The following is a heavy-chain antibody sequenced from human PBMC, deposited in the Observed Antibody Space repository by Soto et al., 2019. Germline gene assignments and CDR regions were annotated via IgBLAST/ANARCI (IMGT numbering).Heavy chain of an antibody. V-gene: IGHV3-23*01. Sequence: GGSLRLSCAASGFTFSSYAMSWVRQAPGKGLEWVSAISGSGGSTYYADSVKGRFTISRDNSKNTLYLQMNSLRAEDTAVYYCAKGPYGTVTTPGVYWGQGTLVTVSS. CDR2: ISGSGGST. CDR1: GFTFSSYA. D-gene: IGHD4-17*01. J-gene: IGHJ4*02. CDR3: AKGPYGTVTTPGVY.